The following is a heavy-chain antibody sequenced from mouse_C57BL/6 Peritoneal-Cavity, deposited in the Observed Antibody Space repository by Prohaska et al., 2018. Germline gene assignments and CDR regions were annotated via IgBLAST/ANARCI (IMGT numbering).Heavy chain of an antibody. D-gene: IGHD2-5*01. J-gene: IGHJ1*03. CDR1: GIDFSRYW. CDR2: INPDSSTI. Sequence: EVKFLQSGGGLVLPGGYLTLSCAASGIDFSRYWMSWVRRAPGKGLEWIGEINPDSSTINYAPSLKDKFIISRDNAKNTLYLQMSKVRSEDTALYYCANAEVTDWYFDVWGTGTTVTVSS. V-gene: IGHV4-1*01. CDR3: ANAEVTDWYFDV.